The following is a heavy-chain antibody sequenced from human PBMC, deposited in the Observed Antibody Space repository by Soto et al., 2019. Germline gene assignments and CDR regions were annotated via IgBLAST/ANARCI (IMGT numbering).Heavy chain of an antibody. J-gene: IGHJ3*02. V-gene: IGHV4-30-2*01. CDR1: GGSISSGGYS. Sequence: QLQLQESGSGLVKPSQTLSLTCAVSGGSISSGGYSWSWIRQPPGKGLEWIGYIYHSGSTYYNPSLKSRVTISVDRSKNQFSLKLSSVTAADTAVYYCARAPRGYSYGHDAFDIWGQGTMVTVSS. CDR3: ARAPRGYSYGHDAFDI. CDR2: IYHSGST. D-gene: IGHD5-18*01.